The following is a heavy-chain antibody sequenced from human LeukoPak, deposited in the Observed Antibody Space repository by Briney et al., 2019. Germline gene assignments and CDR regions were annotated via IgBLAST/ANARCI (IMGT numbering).Heavy chain of an antibody. J-gene: IGHJ4*02. CDR1: GYSISSGYS. D-gene: IGHD3-3*01. Sequence: PSETLSLTCAVSGYSISSGYSWDWIRQSPGKGPEWIGNIYSSGSTYYNPSLKSRVTISVDTSKNQFSLSLNSVTAADTAVYYCARRKTLFWYFDYWGQGTLVTVSS. CDR3: ARRKTLFWYFDY. CDR2: IYSSGST. V-gene: IGHV4-38-2*01.